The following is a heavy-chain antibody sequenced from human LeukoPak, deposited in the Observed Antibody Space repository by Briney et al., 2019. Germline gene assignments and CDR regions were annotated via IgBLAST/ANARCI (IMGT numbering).Heavy chain of an antibody. V-gene: IGHV3-7*03. CDR2: IKQDGSEK. CDR1: GFTFSSYW. J-gene: IGHJ6*02. D-gene: IGHD1-26*01. CDR3: ARTDSGSYYGMDV. Sequence: PGGSLRLSCAASGFTFSSYWMSWVRQAPGKGLEWVANIKQDGSEKYYVDSVKGRFTISRDNAKDSLYLQMNSLRAEDTAVYYCARTDSGSYYGMDVWGQGTTVTVPS.